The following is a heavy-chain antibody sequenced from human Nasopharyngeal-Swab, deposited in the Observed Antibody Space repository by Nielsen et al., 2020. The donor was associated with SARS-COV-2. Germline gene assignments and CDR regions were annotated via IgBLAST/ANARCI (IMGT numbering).Heavy chain of an antibody. D-gene: IGHD5-18*01. CDR1: GYSISSGYY. CDR3: ARELSNTPKYNWFDP. CDR2: IYHGGST. J-gene: IGHJ5*02. Sequence: SETLSLTCTVSGYSISSGYYWAWIRQPPGKGLEWIGSIYHGGSTYYTPPLESRVTISVDTSNNHFSLKLTSVTAADTAVYYCARELSNTPKYNWFDPWGQGTLVTVSS. V-gene: IGHV4-38-2*02.